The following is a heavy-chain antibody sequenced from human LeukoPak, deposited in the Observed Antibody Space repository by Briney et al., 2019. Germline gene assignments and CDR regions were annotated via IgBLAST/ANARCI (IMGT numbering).Heavy chain of an antibody. CDR2: IDLDGSQK. Sequence: GGPLRLSCAASGFTFSNYWMAWVRQAPGKGPEWVANIDLDGSQKYYVDSVKGRFTISRDNAENSLYLQMNSLRAEDTALYYCARKRPNYFDYWGQGTLVTVSS. CDR1: GFTFSNYW. CDR3: ARKRPNYFDY. J-gene: IGHJ4*02. V-gene: IGHV3-7*01.